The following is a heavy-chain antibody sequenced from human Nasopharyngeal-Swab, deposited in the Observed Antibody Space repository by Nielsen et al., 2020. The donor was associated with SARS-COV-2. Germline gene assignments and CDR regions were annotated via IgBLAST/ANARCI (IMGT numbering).Heavy chain of an antibody. J-gene: IGHJ4*02. CDR1: GGSFSAYF. V-gene: IGHV4-34*09. D-gene: IGHD7-27*01. CDR2: INNSGDT. Sequence: SETLSLTCGVYGGSFSAYFWSWIRQSPQKGLEWIGEINNSGDTNYNPSLKSRVTISVDTSKNQFSLKLSSVTAADTAVYYCARGELGFDYWGQGTLVTVSS. CDR3: ARGELGFDY.